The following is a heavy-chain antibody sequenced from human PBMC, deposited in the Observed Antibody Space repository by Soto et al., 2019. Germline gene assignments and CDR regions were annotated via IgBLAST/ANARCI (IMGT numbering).Heavy chain of an antibody. CDR2: IYWDDDK. J-gene: IGHJ3*02. CDR1: GFSLSTSGVG. Sequence: QITLKESGPTLVKPTQTLTLTCTFSGFSLSTSGVGVGWIRQPPGKALEWLALIYWDDDKRYSPSLKSRLTITKVTSKNQVVLTLTNMDPVDTATYYCAHRREWALLSSHDAFDIWGQGTMVTVSS. CDR3: AHRREWALLSSHDAFDI. V-gene: IGHV2-5*02. D-gene: IGHD1-26*01.